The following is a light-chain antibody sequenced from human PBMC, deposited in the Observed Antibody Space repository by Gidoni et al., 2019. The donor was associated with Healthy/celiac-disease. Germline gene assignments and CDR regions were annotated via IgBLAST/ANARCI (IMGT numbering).Light chain of an antibody. CDR2: AAS. J-gene: IGKJ4*01. Sequence: EFVLTQSPATLSLSPGERATLSCRASQSVSSYLAWYQTKPGQAPRLLSYAASTRATGIPARFSGSGSGTDFTLTISSLEPEDFAVYYCQQRSNWLTFGGGTKVEIK. V-gene: IGKV3-11*01. CDR3: QQRSNWLT. CDR1: QSVSSY.